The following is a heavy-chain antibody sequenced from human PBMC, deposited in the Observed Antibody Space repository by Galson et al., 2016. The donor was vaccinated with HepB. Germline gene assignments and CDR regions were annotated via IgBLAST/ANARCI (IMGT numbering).Heavy chain of an antibody. Sequence: SLRLSCAASGFSIGIYVMTWVRQAPGKGLEWVSVITDSGSRTYYADSVKGRFTISRDNSHNTVYLEMNNLRVEDSAVYYCARKRAGAFDYWGQGTLVTVSS. CDR3: ARKRAGAFDY. CDR2: ITDSGSRT. CDR1: GFSIGIYV. J-gene: IGHJ4*02. V-gene: IGHV3-23*01.